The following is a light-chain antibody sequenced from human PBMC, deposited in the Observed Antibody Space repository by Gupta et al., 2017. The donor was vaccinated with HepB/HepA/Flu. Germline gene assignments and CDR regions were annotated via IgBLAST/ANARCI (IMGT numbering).Light chain of an antibody. CDR2: GAS. J-gene: IGKJ3*01. CDR1: QTVDNAY. Sequence: ETVLTQSPGSLSLSPGERATLSCRASQTVDNAYLAWYQKKPGQAPRLLIYGASNRATGIPDRFSGSGSGTEFMLTISRREPEDFAVYYCQRENYFFFTFGHGTTVDVK. V-gene: IGKV3-20*01. CDR3: QRENYFFFT.